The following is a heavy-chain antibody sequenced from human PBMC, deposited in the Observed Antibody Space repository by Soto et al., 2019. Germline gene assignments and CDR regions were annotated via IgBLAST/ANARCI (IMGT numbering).Heavy chain of an antibody. CDR3: AKDRTRVDTAMVNRDY. D-gene: IGHD5-18*01. CDR2: ISGSGGST. J-gene: IGHJ4*02. V-gene: IGHV3-23*01. Sequence: PGGSLRLSCAASGFTFSSYAMSWVRQAPGKGLEWVSAISGSGGSTYYAVSVKGRFTISRDNSKYTLYLQMNSLRAEDTAVYYCAKDRTRVDTAMVNRDYWGQGTLVTVSS. CDR1: GFTFSSYA.